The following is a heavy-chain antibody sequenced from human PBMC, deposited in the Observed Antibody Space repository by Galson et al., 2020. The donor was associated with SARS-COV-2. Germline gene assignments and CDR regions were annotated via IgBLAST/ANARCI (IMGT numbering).Heavy chain of an antibody. D-gene: IGHD1-26*01. CDR2: IQSSGST. CDR1: GDSVSSAGYY. V-gene: IGHV4-31*03. Sequence: SETLSLTCTVSGDSVSSAGYYWSWLRQHPGKGPEWIGYIQSSGSTYYNPSLKSRVTISADPSKTHFSLALSSVTAADTADYYCARVSGAYDTEYWGQGILVIGSS. J-gene: IGHJ4*02. CDR3: ARVSGAYDTEY.